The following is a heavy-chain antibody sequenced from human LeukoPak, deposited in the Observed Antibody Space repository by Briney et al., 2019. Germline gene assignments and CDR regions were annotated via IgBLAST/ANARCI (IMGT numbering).Heavy chain of an antibody. CDR1: GYTFTGYG. Sequence: ASVKVSCKASGYTFTGYGISWVRQAPGQGLEWMGWISAYNGNTNYAQKLQGRVTMTTDTSTSTAYMELRSLRSDDTAVYYCARDGPSRAYYYYYYYMDVWGKGTTVTVSS. CDR3: ARDGPSRAYYYYYYYMDV. CDR2: ISAYNGNT. J-gene: IGHJ6*03. V-gene: IGHV1-18*01.